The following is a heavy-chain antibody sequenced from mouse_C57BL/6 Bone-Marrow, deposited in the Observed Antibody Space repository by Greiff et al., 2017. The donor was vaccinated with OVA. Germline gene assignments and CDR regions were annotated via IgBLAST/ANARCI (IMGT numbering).Heavy chain of an antibody. CDR3: ARGDYYGSSYENYFDY. J-gene: IGHJ2*01. CDR2: INYDGSST. V-gene: IGHV5-16*01. Sequence: EVKLQESEGGLVQPGSSMKLSCTASGFTFSDYYMAWVRQVPEKGLEWVANINYDGSSTYYLDSLKSRFIISRDNAKNILYLQMSSLKSEDTATYYCARGDYYGSSYENYFDYWGQGTTLTVSS. CDR1: GFTFSDYY. D-gene: IGHD1-1*01.